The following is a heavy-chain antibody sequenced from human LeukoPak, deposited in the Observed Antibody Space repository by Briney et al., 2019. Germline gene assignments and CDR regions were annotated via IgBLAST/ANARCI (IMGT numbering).Heavy chain of an antibody. J-gene: IGHJ4*02. CDR1: GYRFTSDF. Sequence: GESLKISCKGSGYRFTSDFIGWVRQMPGKGLEWMGIIYPGDSDTRYSPSFQGQVTISVDKSISTAYLQWGSLKASDTAMYYCARLGGSGNYHNFDYWGQGTLVTVSS. CDR2: IYPGDSDT. V-gene: IGHV5-51*01. CDR3: ARLGGSGNYHNFDY. D-gene: IGHD3-10*01.